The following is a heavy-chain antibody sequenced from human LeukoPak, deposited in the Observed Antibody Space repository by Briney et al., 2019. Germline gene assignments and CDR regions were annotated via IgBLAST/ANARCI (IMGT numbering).Heavy chain of an antibody. J-gene: IGHJ4*02. D-gene: IGHD4-17*01. CDR3: ARKDYGDHRGFDY. CDR2: IYHSGST. Sequence: SETLSLTCAVSGGSISSGNWWSWVRQPPGKGLGWIGEIYHSGSTNYNPSLKSRVTISVDKSNNEFFLNLISVTAADTAVYYCARKDYGDHRGFDYWGQGTLVTVSS. V-gene: IGHV4-4*02. CDR1: GGSISSGNW.